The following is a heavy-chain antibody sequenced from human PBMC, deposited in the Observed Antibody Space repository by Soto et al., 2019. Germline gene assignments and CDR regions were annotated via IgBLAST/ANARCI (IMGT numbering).Heavy chain of an antibody. Sequence: GASVKVSCKASGYTFNSYGMHWVRQAPGQRLEWMGWINAGNGNTKYSEKFQGRVTITRDTSASTAYMELSSLRSEDTAVYYCARVWGLRWTLDYWGLGPLVTVSS. D-gene: IGHD1-1*01. CDR3: ARVWGLRWTLDY. CDR1: GYTFNSYG. CDR2: INAGNGNT. J-gene: IGHJ4*02. V-gene: IGHV1-3*01.